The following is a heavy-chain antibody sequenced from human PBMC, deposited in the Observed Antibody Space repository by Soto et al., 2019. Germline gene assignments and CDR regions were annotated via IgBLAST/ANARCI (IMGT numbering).Heavy chain of an antibody. D-gene: IGHD2-21*02. Sequence: PRLSCEVSGFTFSMYSMSWVRQSLGKGLEWVAKIPQDGVDGHYADSVKGRFIISRDNGKNTLHLQLNNLRAEDTAVYYCARDHLILPAHDFFYGSDVWGRGATVTVSS. CDR3: ARDHLILPAHDFFYGSDV. J-gene: IGHJ6*02. CDR1: GFTFSMYS. V-gene: IGHV3-7*03. CDR2: IPQDGVDG.